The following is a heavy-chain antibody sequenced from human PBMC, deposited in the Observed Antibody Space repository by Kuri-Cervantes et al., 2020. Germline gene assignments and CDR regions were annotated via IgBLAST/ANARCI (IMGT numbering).Heavy chain of an antibody. J-gene: IGHJ4*02. D-gene: IGHD6-13*01. CDR2: IISSSGTT. Sequence: LSLTCAASGFTFSTYSMNWVRQAPGEGLEWISCIISSSGTTFYADSVKGRFTISRDSAENSLYLQMNSLRVEDTAVYYCARRTSSWYDYWGQGTLVTVSS. CDR3: ARRTSSWYDY. CDR1: GFTFSTYS. V-gene: IGHV3-48*01.